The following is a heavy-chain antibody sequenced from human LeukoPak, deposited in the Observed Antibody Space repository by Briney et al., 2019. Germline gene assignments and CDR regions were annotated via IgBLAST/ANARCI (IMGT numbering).Heavy chain of an antibody. CDR3: AKVKVGYGDRPLDWYFDL. V-gene: IGHV3-30*18. J-gene: IGHJ2*01. Sequence: GGSLRLSCAASGFTFSSYGMHWVRQAPGKGLEWVAVISYDGSNKYYADSVKGRFTISRDNSKNTLYLQMNSLRAEDTAVYYCAKVKVGYGDRPLDWYFDLWGRGTLVTVSS. CDR1: GFTFSSYG. D-gene: IGHD4-17*01. CDR2: ISYDGSNK.